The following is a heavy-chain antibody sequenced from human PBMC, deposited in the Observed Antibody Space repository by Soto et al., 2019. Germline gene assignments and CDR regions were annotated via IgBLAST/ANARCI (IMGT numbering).Heavy chain of an antibody. Sequence: GAAVKVCCKASGYTFTGYGISWVRQAPGQGLERMGWISAYNGNTNYAQKLQGRVTMTTDTSTSTAYMELRSLRSDDTAVYYFARSGDTREFLWFWELLQPLDYYHHWGQGTLVTVSA. J-gene: IGHJ1*01. CDR1: GYTFTGYG. V-gene: IGHV1-18*01. CDR3: ARSGDTREFLWFWELLQPLDYYHH. CDR2: ISAYNGNT. D-gene: IGHD3-10*01.